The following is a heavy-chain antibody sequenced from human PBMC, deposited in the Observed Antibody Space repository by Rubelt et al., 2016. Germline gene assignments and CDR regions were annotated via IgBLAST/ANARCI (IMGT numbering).Heavy chain of an antibody. CDR1: GFTISSDA. D-gene: IGHD7-27*01. Sequence: SLRLSCAASGFTISSDALHWVRQAPGKGLEWVALISYDGSKTYYADFVRGRFTISRDNSENTLYLHVNSLRAEDSAVYYCAREIRNRGWFDPWGQGTLVTVSS. J-gene: IGHJ5*02. CDR2: ISYDGSKT. V-gene: IGHV3-30*04. CDR3: AREIRNRGWFDP.